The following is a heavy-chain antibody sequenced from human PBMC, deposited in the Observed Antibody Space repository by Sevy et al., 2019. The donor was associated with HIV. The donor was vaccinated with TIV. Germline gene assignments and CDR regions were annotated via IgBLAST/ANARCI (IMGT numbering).Heavy chain of an antibody. V-gene: IGHV3-23*01. D-gene: IGHD3-10*01. Sequence: GGSLRLSCAASGFTFSSYAMSWVRQAPGKGLEWVSAISGSGGSTYYADSVKGRFTISRDNSKNTLYLQMNSLRAEDTAVYYCAKEYGSGSQYQYYFVYSGQGTLATVSS. CDR1: GFTFSSYA. J-gene: IGHJ4*02. CDR2: ISGSGGST. CDR3: AKEYGSGSQYQYYFVY.